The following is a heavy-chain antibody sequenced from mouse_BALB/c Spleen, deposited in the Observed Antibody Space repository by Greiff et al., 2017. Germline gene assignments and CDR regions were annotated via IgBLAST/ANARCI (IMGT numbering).Heavy chain of an antibody. J-gene: IGHJ2*01. CDR3: ARGYYGNYDYFDY. CDR2: ISSGGST. Sequence: EVQRVESGGGLVKPGGSLKLSCAASGFTFSSYAMSWVRQTPEKRLEWVASISSGGSTYYPDSVKGRFTISRDNARNILYLQMSSLRSEDTAMYYCARGYYGNYDYFDYWGQGTTLTVSS. V-gene: IGHV5-6-5*01. CDR1: GFTFSSYA. D-gene: IGHD2-1*01.